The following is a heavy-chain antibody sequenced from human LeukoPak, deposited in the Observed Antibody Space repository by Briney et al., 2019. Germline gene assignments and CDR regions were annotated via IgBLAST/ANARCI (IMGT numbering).Heavy chain of an antibody. CDR1: GGSFSGYY. V-gene: IGHV4-34*01. Sequence: PSETLSLTCAVYGGSFSGYYWSWIRQHPGKGLEWIGYIYYSGSTYYNPSLKSRVTISVDTSKNQFSLKLSSVTAADTAVYYCARSRAYYDFWSGYGETQDFDYWGQGTLVTVSS. CDR2: IYYSGST. CDR3: ARSRAYYDFWSGYGETQDFDY. J-gene: IGHJ4*02. D-gene: IGHD3-3*01.